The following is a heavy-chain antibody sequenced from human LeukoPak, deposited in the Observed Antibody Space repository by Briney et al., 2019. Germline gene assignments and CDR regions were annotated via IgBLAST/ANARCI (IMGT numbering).Heavy chain of an antibody. CDR1: GFSFDGYS. V-gene: IGHV3-43*01. D-gene: IGHD5-12*01. CDR2: INRDSSST. J-gene: IGHJ4*02. Sequence: GGSLRLSCAASGFSFDGYSMHWVRQAPGKGLEWVSLINRDSSSTFYADSVKGRFTISRDNSRNTLYLQMNRLRTEDTAFYYCAKEVLYSSWVSFDSWGQGTLVTVSS. CDR3: AKEVLYSSWVSFDS.